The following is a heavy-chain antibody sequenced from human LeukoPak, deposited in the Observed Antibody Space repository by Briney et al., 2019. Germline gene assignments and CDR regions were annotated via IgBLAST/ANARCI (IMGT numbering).Heavy chain of an antibody. CDR2: IWYDGSIK. Sequence: GGSLRLSCAASGFTFSSYGMHWVRQAPGKGLEWVAVIWYDGSIKYYADSVKGRFTISRDNSKTTLYLQMNSLRAEDTAVYYCARCDRGGDYDRCLDYWGQGTLVSVSS. CDR1: GFTFSSYG. CDR3: ARCDRGGDYDRCLDY. V-gene: IGHV3-33*01. D-gene: IGHD4-17*01. J-gene: IGHJ4*02.